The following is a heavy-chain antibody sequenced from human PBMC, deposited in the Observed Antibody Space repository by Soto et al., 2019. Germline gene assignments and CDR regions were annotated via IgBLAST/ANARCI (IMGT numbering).Heavy chain of an antibody. J-gene: IGHJ4*02. V-gene: IGHV3-30*18. CDR2: ISYDGSNK. CDR1: GFTFSSYG. Sequence: QVQLVESGGGVVQPGRSLRLSCAASGFTFSSYGMHCVRQAPGKGLEWVAVISYDGSNKYYADSVKGRFTISRDNSKNTLYLQMNSLRAEDTAVYYCAKGSRCGYDPILGYWGQGTLVTVSS. CDR3: AKGSRCGYDPILGY. D-gene: IGHD5-12*01.